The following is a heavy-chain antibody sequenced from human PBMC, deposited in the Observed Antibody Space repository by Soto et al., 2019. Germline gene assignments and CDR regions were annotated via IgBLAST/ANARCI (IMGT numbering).Heavy chain of an antibody. CDR1: GGSISSGGDS. Sequence: QLQLQESGSGLVKPSQTLALTCAVSGGSISSGGDSWSWIRQPPGKGLEWIAYIYHSGSTYYNPSLKRRVTISVDRSKSQFSLRLSSVTAADTDVYYCARVWGYSYGLAADIWGQGTMVTVSS. V-gene: IGHV4-30-2*01. D-gene: IGHD5-18*01. CDR2: IYHSGST. J-gene: IGHJ3*02. CDR3: ARVWGYSYGLAADI.